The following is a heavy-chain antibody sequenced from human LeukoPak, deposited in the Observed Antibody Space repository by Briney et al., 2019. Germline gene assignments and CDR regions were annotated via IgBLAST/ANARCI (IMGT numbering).Heavy chain of an antibody. CDR1: GFTFSSYE. V-gene: IGHV3-48*03. J-gene: IGHJ6*03. D-gene: IGHD6-6*01. CDR2: ISSSGSTI. Sequence: GGSLRLACAASGFTFSSYEMNWVRQAPGKGLEWVSYISSSGSTIYYADSVKGRFTFSRDNAKNSLYLQMNTLRAEDTDVYYCARARLDSSSSEYYYYMDVWGKGTTVTVSS. CDR3: ARARLDSSSSEYYYYMDV.